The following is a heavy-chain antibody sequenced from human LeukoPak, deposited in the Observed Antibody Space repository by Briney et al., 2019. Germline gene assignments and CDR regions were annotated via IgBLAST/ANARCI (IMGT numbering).Heavy chain of an antibody. D-gene: IGHD4-11*01. Sequence: GGPLRLSCAASGFTFSSYAMSWVRQTPGKGLEWVSAISGSGGSTYYADSVKGRFTISRDNSKNTLYLQMNSLRAEDTAVYYCAKGALTVTTWRYLDYWGQGTLVTVSS. CDR3: AKGALTVTTWRYLDY. J-gene: IGHJ4*02. V-gene: IGHV3-23*01. CDR2: ISGSGGST. CDR1: GFTFSSYA.